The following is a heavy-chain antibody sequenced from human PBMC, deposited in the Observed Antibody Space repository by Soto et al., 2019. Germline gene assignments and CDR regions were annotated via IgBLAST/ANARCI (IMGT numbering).Heavy chain of an antibody. D-gene: IGHD4-17*01. CDR3: ARDYGDYNWFDP. V-gene: IGHV1-69*04. J-gene: IGHJ5*02. CDR1: GGTFSSYT. Sequence: SVKVSCKASGGTFSSYTISWVRQAPGQGLEWMGRIIPILGIANYAQKFQGRVTITADKSTSTAYMELSSLRSEDTAVYYCARDYGDYNWFDPWGQGTLVTVSS. CDR2: IIPILGIA.